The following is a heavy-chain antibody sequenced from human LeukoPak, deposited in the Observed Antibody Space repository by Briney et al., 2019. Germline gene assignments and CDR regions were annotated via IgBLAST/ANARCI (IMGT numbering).Heavy chain of an antibody. V-gene: IGHV3-15*01. D-gene: IGHD2-21*02. CDR2: IKSKTDGGTT. J-gene: IGHJ4*02. CDR1: GFMFDNYW. Sequence: PGGSLRLSCAASGFMFDNYWMNWVRQAPGKGLEWVGRIKSKTDGGTTDYAAPVKGRITISRDDSTNTLHLQMNSLKTEDTAVYYCTTSLAGAVTAVYPFDNWGQGTLVTVSS. CDR3: TTSLAGAVTAVYPFDN.